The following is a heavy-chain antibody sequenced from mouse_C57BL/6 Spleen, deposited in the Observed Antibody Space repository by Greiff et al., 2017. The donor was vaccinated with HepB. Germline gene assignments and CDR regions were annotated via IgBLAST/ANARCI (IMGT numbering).Heavy chain of an antibody. CDR2: IYPGSGST. CDR3: ARSREITTVVAPFDY. CDR1: GYTFTSYW. V-gene: IGHV1-55*01. J-gene: IGHJ2*01. D-gene: IGHD1-1*01. Sequence: QVQLQQPGAELVKPGASVKMSCKASGYTFTSYWITWVKQRPGQGLEWIGDIYPGSGSTNYNEKFKSKATLTVDTSSSTAYMQLSSLTSEDSAVYYCARSREITTVVAPFDYWGQGTTLTVSS.